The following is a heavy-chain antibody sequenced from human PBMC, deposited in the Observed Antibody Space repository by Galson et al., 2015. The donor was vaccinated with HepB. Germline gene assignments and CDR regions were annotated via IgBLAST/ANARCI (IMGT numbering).Heavy chain of an antibody. J-gene: IGHJ4*02. Sequence: SVKVSCKASGYTFTSYGISWVRQAPGQGLEWMGWISAYNGNTNYAQKLQGRVTMTTDTSTSTAYMELRSLRSDDTAVYYCARRVYYYDSSGYYLSHYFDYWGQGTLVTVSS. CDR1: GYTFTSYG. CDR3: ARRVYYYDSSGYYLSHYFDY. CDR2: ISAYNGNT. D-gene: IGHD3-22*01. V-gene: IGHV1-18*04.